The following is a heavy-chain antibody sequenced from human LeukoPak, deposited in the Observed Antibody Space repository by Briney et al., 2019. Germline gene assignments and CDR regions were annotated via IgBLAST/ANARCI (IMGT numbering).Heavy chain of an antibody. Sequence: PGGSLRLSCAASGFSFSSYEMNWVRQAPGKGLEWLSYISGSGTMTYYADSVKGRFTVSGDNAENSLYLQMNSLRAEDTGVYYCVQAQNWGQGALVTVSS. CDR2: ISGSGTMT. CDR1: GFSFSSYE. CDR3: VQAQN. V-gene: IGHV3-48*03. D-gene: IGHD4-11*01. J-gene: IGHJ1*01.